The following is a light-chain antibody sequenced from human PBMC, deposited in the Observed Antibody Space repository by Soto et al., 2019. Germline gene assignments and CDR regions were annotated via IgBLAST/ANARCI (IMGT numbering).Light chain of an antibody. CDR3: QEYDYYSAGWT. Sequence: DIQMTQSPSTLSASVGDRVTITCRASQSISHWLAWYQQKPGKAPKLLIYKASSLGAGVPSRFSGSVSGTEFTLTISGLQPDDFATYYCQEYDYYSAGWTFGQGTKVEIK. CDR2: KAS. CDR1: QSISHW. V-gene: IGKV1-5*03. J-gene: IGKJ1*01.